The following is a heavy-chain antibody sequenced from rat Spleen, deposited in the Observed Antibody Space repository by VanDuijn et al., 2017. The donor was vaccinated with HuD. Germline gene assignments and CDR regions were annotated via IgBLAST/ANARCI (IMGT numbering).Heavy chain of an antibody. V-gene: IGHV2-47*01. D-gene: IGHD1-7*01. CDR2: IWNNGGT. Sequence: QVQLKESGPGLVQPSQTLSLTCTVSGLPLPSNSVSWIRQPPGKGLEWMGVIWNNGGTDYNSAVKSRLSINRDTSKSQVFLKMNSLQSEDTATYFCVREDLGVNYWGQGVMVTVSS. J-gene: IGHJ2*01. CDR1: GLPLPSNS. CDR3: VREDLGVNY.